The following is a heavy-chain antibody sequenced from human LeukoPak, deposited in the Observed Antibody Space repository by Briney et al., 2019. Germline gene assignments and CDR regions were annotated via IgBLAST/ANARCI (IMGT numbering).Heavy chain of an antibody. V-gene: IGHV3-9*03. CDR1: GFTFDDYA. J-gene: IGHJ4*02. D-gene: IGHD3-22*01. Sequence: PGRSLRLSCAASGFTFDDYAMHWVRRAPGKGLEWVSGISWNSGSIGYADSVKGRFTISRDNAKNSLYLQMNSLRVEDMALYYCAKDINYDSSGRFDYWGQGTLVTVSS. CDR2: ISWNSGSI. CDR3: AKDINYDSSGRFDY.